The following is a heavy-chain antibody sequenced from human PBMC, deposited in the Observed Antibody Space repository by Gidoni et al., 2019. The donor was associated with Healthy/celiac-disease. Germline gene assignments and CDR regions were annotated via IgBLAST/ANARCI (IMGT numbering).Heavy chain of an antibody. J-gene: IGHJ4*02. D-gene: IGHD2-15*01. CDR2: ISYDGSNK. CDR3: ARDGARYLCSGGSCYSDLFDY. CDR1: GFTSSSYA. Sequence: QVQLVESGGGVVQPGRSLRLYCAASGFTSSSYALHWVRQAQGKGLGWVAVISYDGSNKYYADSVKGRFTISRDNSKNTLDLQMNSLRAEDTAVYYCARDGARYLCSGGSCYSDLFDYWGQGTLVTVSS. V-gene: IGHV3-30*04.